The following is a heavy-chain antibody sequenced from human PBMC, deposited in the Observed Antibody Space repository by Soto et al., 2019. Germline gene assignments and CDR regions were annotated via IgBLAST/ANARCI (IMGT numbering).Heavy chain of an antibody. D-gene: IGHD5-18*01. J-gene: IGHJ4*02. Sequence: PSETLSLTCTVSGGSVSSGSYYWSWIRQPPGKGLEWIGYIYYSGSTNYNPSLKSRVTISVDTSKNQFSLKLSSVTAADTAVYYCARVKGYSYGTLDYGGQGTLVTVSS. CDR1: GGSVSSGSYY. CDR3: ARVKGYSYGTLDY. CDR2: IYYSGST. V-gene: IGHV4-61*01.